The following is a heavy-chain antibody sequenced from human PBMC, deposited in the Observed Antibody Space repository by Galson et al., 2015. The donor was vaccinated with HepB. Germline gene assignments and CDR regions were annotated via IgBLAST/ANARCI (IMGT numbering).Heavy chain of an antibody. Sequence: SCKASGYTFTGYYMHWVRQAPGQGLEWMGWINPNSGGTNYAQKFQGRVTMTRDTSISTAYMELSRLRSDDTAVYYCARGNRRFPTLAGLTGGQYWGQGTLVTVSS. J-gene: IGHJ4*02. CDR3: ARGNRRFPTLAGLTGGQY. D-gene: IGHD1-14*01. CDR2: INPNSGGT. V-gene: IGHV1-2*02. CDR1: GYTFTGYY.